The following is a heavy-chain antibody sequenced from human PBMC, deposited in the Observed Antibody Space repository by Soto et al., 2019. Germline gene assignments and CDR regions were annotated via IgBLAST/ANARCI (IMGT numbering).Heavy chain of an antibody. D-gene: IGHD5-18*01. CDR2: IYYSGNT. V-gene: IGHV4-39*01. Sequence: QLQLQESGPGLVKPSETLSLTCTVSGGSISSSNYYWGWIRQPPGKGLEWIGTIYYSGNTYYNPSLKSRVTISVDTSKNQFSLKLSSVTAADTAVYYCARLADRIDTYGPWGNAFDIWGQGTVVTVSS. CDR3: ARLADRIDTYGPWGNAFDI. J-gene: IGHJ3*02. CDR1: GGSISSSNYY.